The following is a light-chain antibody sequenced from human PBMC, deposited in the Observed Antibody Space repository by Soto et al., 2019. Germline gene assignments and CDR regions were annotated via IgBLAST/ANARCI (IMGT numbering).Light chain of an antibody. CDR1: SSDVGAYNY. V-gene: IGLV2-8*01. J-gene: IGLJ2*01. CDR2: EVS. CDR3: GSFAGNSMGI. Sequence: QSALTQPPSASGSPGQSVTISCTGTSSDVGAYNYVSWYQQHPGNAPKLIIYEVSRRPSGVPDRFSGSKSGNTASLTVSGLQAEDEADYYCGSFAGNSMGIFGGGTKLTVL.